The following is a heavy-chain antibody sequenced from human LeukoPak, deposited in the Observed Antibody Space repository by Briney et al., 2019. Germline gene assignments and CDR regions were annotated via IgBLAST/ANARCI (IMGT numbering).Heavy chain of an antibody. J-gene: IGHJ6*02. CDR3: AFSKLSSSWYGGRYYGMDV. V-gene: IGHV6-1*01. D-gene: IGHD6-13*01. Sequence: SQTLSLTCAISGDSVSSNSAAWNWIRQSPSRGLEWLGRTYYRSKWYNDYAVSVKSRITINPDTSKNQFSLQLNSVTPEDTAVYYCAFSKLSSSWYGGRYYGMDVWGQGTTVTVSS. CDR1: GDSVSSNSAA. CDR2: TYYRSKWYN.